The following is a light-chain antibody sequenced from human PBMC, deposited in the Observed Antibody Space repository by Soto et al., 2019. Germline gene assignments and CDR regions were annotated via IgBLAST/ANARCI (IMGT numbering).Light chain of an antibody. CDR2: AAS. Sequence: IVMTQSPATLSVSPLEISTLSFRSSQSVSSSYLVWHQQKPGQDNRILIYAASRRATGIPDRFSGSGSGTDFTLTISRLEPEDFAVYYCQQYGSSPWTFGQGTKVDIK. CDR3: QQYGSSPWT. J-gene: IGKJ1*01. CDR1: QSVSSSY. V-gene: IGKV3-20*01.